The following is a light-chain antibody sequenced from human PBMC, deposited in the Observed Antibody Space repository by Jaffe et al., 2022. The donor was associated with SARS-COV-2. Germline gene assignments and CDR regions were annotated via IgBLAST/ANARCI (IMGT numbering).Light chain of an antibody. CDR3: QRYTSFSRS. CDR1: EDIGDW. Sequence: DIQMTQSPSTLSASLGDRVTITCRASEDIGDWMAWYQQKRGQAPKLLIYRASTLESGVPSRFSGSGSGTEFTLTISSLQPDDFGSYYCQRYTSFSRSFGPGTKVEVK. V-gene: IGKV1-5*03. J-gene: IGKJ1*01. CDR2: RAS.